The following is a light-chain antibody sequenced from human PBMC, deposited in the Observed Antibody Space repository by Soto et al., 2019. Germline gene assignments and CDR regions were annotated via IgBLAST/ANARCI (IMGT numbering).Light chain of an antibody. Sequence: QSALTQPPSASGTPGQRVTISCSGSSSNIGSNTVKWYQQLPGTAPKLLIYHNNQRPSGVPDRFSGSQSGTSASLAISGLQSEDEADYYCAAWDDSLNGVIFGGGTKLTVL. CDR1: SSNIGSNT. CDR3: AAWDDSLNGVI. CDR2: HNN. J-gene: IGLJ2*01. V-gene: IGLV1-44*01.